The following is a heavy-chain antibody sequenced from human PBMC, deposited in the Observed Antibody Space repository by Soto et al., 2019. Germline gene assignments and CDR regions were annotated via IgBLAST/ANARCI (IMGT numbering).Heavy chain of an antibody. CDR1: GFTFTSSA. D-gene: IGHD3-22*01. CDR2: IVVGSGNT. CDR3: AAGEDSSGYYVSGMDV. Sequence: SVKVSCKASGFTFTSSAVQWVRQARGQRLEWIGWIVVGSGNTNYAQKFQERVTITRDMSTSTAYMELSSLRSEDTAVYYCAAGEDSSGYYVSGMDVWGQGTTVTVSS. V-gene: IGHV1-58*01. J-gene: IGHJ6*02.